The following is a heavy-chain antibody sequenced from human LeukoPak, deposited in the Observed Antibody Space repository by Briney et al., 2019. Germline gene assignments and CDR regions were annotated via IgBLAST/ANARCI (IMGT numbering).Heavy chain of an antibody. CDR3: ARLISWSGYYRGYFDY. CDR2: INHSGST. J-gene: IGHJ4*02. CDR1: GGSFSGYY. D-gene: IGHD3-3*01. Sequence: SETLSLTCAVYGGSFSGYYWSWIRQPPGKGLEWSGEINHSGSTNYNPSLKSRVTISLDTSKNQFSLKLSSVTAADTAVYYCARLISWSGYYRGYFDYWGQGTLVTVSS. V-gene: IGHV4-34*01.